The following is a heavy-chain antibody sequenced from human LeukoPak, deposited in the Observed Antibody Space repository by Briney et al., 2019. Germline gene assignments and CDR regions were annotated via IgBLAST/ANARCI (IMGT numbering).Heavy chain of an antibody. CDR3: ARVGGITMIVVLIGDAFDI. Sequence: SETLSLTCAVYGGSFSGYYWSWIRQPPGKGLEWIGEINHSGSTNYNPSLKSRVTISVDPSKNQFSLKLSSVTAADTAVYYCARVGGITMIVVLIGDAFDIWGQGTMVTVSS. D-gene: IGHD3-22*01. J-gene: IGHJ3*02. CDR2: INHSGST. V-gene: IGHV4-34*01. CDR1: GGSFSGYY.